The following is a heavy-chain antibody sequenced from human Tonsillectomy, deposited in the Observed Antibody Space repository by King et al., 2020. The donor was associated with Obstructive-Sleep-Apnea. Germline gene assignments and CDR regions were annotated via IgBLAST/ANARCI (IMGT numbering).Heavy chain of an antibody. V-gene: IGHV1-18*04. CDR3: AKERQQLIDN. CDR1: GYSFTSYG. D-gene: IGHD6-13*01. J-gene: IGHJ4*02. Sequence: QLVQSGPEVKKPGASVQVSCKASGYSFTSYGISWVRQAPGQGLEWMGWISAYNGNTNYAQKLQDRVSMTTDTSTSTAYMELRSLRSDDTAVYYCAKERQQLIDNWGQGTLVTVSS. CDR2: ISAYNGNT.